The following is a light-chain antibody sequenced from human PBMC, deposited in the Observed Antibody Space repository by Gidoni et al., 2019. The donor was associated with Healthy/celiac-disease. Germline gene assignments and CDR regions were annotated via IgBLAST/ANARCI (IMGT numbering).Light chain of an antibody. CDR1: QSVSSY. CDR2: DAS. CDR3: HQRSNWPPGFT. Sequence: EIVLTQSPATLSLSPGERATLSCSASQSVSSYLAWYQQKPGQAPRLRIYDASNRATGIPARFSGSGSGTDFTLTISSLEPEDFAVYYCHQRSNWPPGFTFGPGTKVDIK. J-gene: IGKJ3*01. V-gene: IGKV3-11*01.